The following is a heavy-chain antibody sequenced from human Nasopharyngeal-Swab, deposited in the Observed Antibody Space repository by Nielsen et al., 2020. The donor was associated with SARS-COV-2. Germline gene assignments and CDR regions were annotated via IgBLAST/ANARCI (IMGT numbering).Heavy chain of an antibody. CDR2: ISWNSGSI. D-gene: IGHD3-9*01. Sequence: SLKISCAASGFTFDDYAMHWVRQAPGKGLDWVSGISWNSGSIGYADSVKGRFTISRDNAKNSLYLQMNSLRAEDTALYYCAKQGRRIYDILTGYPLGYYYYMDVWGKGTTVTVSS. CDR3: AKQGRRIYDILTGYPLGYYYYMDV. CDR1: GFTFDDYA. V-gene: IGHV3-9*01. J-gene: IGHJ6*03.